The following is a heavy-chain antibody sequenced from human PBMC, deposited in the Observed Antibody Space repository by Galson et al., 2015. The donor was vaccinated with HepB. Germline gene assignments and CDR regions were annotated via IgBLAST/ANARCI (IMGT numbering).Heavy chain of an antibody. Sequence: SVKVSCKASGGTFSSYAISWVRQAPGQGLEWMGGIIPIFGTANYAQKFQGRVTITADESTSTAYMELSSLRSEDTAVYYCARDGRSDNYGEYCDYWGQGTLVSVSS. V-gene: IGHV1-69*13. J-gene: IGHJ4*02. CDR1: GGTFSSYA. CDR2: IIPIFGTA. CDR3: ARDGRSDNYGEYCDY. D-gene: IGHD3-3*01.